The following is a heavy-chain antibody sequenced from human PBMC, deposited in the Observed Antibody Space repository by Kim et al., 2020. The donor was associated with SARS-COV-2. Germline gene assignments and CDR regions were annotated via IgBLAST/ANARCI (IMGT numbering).Heavy chain of an antibody. CDR1: GFSFNKFD. CDR2: IGTLGDT. Sequence: GGSLRLSCAASGFSFNKFDIHWVRQVTGEGLEWVATIGTLGDTYYPDSLKGRFTISREEAKNSFYLQINSLTAGDTAIYYCARASGSYRSRSYYSMDVWGQGTTVTVSS. D-gene: IGHD1-26*01. CDR3: ARASGSYRSRSYYSMDV. V-gene: IGHV3-13*04. J-gene: IGHJ6*02.